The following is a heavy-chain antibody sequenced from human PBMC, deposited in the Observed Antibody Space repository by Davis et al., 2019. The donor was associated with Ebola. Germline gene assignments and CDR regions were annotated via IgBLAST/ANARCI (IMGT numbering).Heavy chain of an antibody. Sequence: GESLKISCAASGFTFSNYAMHWVRQAPGKGLEYVSAISSNGGSTYHANSVKGRFTISRDNSKNTLYLQMGSLRAEDMAVYYCARAQPDIVVVVAANYYFDYWGQGTLVTVSS. CDR1: GFTFSNYA. J-gene: IGHJ4*02. CDR3: ARAQPDIVVVVAANYYFDY. V-gene: IGHV3-64*01. D-gene: IGHD2-15*01. CDR2: ISSNGGST.